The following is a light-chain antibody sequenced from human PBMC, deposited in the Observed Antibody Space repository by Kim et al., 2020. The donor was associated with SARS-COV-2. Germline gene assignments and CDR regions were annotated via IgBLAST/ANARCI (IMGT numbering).Light chain of an antibody. CDR1: KLGDKY. Sequence: SYELTQPPSVSVSPGQTASITCSGEKLGDKYACWYQQKPGQSPVLVIYQDSKRPSGIPERFSGSNSGNTATLTISGTQAMDEADYYCQAWDSSTAVFGTGTQLTVL. CDR2: QDS. J-gene: IGLJ1*01. V-gene: IGLV3-1*01. CDR3: QAWDSSTAV.